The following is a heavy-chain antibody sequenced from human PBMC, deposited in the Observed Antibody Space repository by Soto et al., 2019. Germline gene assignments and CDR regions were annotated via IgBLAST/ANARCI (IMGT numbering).Heavy chain of an antibody. CDR2: ISSGTI. V-gene: IGHV3-21*01. CDR3: ARCPAAYAAYSYYYGMDV. D-gene: IGHD2-2*01. J-gene: IGHJ6*01. CDR1: GFAFSDYN. Sequence: GGSLRLSCAASGFAFSDYNMNWVRQAPGKGLEWVSSISSGTIYCADSVKGRFAISRDNAKNSLSLQLNSLRAEDTAVYYCARCPAAYAAYSYYYGMDVWGQGTTVTVYS.